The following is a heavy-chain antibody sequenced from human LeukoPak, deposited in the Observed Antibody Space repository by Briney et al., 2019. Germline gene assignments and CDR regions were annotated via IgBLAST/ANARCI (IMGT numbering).Heavy chain of an antibody. CDR3: ARGTVVPAAMWFQH. D-gene: IGHD2-2*01. CDR1: GFTFSDYY. CDR2: ISSSGSTI. V-gene: IGHV3-11*01. J-gene: IGHJ1*01. Sequence: GGSLRLSCAASGFTFSDYYMSWIRQAPGKGLEWVSYISSSGSTIYYADSVKGRFTISRDNAKNSLYLQMNSLRAEDTAVYYCARGTVVPAAMWFQHWGQGTLVTVSS.